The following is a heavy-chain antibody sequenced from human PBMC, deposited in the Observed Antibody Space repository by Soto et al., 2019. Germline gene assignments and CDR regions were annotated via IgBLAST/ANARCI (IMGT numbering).Heavy chain of an antibody. V-gene: IGHV1-3*01. CDR3: ARVPAAGKGPTLDY. D-gene: IGHD6-13*01. Sequence: QVQLVQSGAEVKKPGASVKVSCKASGYTFTSYAMHWVRQAPGQRLEWMGWINAGNGNTKYSQKFQGRVTITRDTSASTAYMELRSLRSEDTAVYYCARVPAAGKGPTLDYWGQGTLVTVSS. CDR1: GYTFTSYA. CDR2: INAGNGNT. J-gene: IGHJ4*02.